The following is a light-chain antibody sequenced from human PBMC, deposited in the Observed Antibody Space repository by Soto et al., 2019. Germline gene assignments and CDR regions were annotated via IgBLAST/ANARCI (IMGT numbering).Light chain of an antibody. Sequence: QSVLAQPASVSGSPGQSITISCAGTSSDIGGYNYVSWYQQHPGKAPKVMIYEVSNRPSGVSNRFSGSKSGNTAPLTISGLQDEDEADYYCSSYTSSSTLYVFGSGTRSPS. CDR1: SSDIGGYNY. CDR2: EVS. V-gene: IGLV2-14*01. CDR3: SSYTSSSTLYV. J-gene: IGLJ1*01.